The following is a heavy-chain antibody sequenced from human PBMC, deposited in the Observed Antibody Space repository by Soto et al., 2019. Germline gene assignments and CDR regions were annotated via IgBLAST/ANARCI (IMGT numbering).Heavy chain of an antibody. Sequence: QVRLQESSRGLVRPSQTLSLTCTVSGDSLSSGGYYCSWIRQLPGKGLEWIGFIYYSGSTFYNPSLRSRVTMSADASKNQISLKLSSVTAADTAVYYCAKTKTPHVRNGMDVWGQGTTVTVSS. CDR3: AKTKTPHVRNGMDV. D-gene: IGHD2-8*01. V-gene: IGHV4-31*04. CDR1: GDSLSSGGYY. CDR2: IYYSGST. J-gene: IGHJ6*02.